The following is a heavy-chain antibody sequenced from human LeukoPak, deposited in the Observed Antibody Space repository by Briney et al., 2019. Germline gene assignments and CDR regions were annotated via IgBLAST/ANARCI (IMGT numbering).Heavy chain of an antibody. J-gene: IGHJ6*03. CDR2: ISAYNGNT. Sequence: GASVKVSCKASGYTFTSYGISWVGQAPGQGLEWMGWISAYNGNTNYAQKLQGRVTMTTDTSTSTAYMELRSLRSDDTAVYYCARGKNDFWSGYYLDYYYYMDVWGKGTTVTVSS. CDR1: GYTFTSYG. V-gene: IGHV1-18*01. CDR3: ARGKNDFWSGYYLDYYYYMDV. D-gene: IGHD3-3*01.